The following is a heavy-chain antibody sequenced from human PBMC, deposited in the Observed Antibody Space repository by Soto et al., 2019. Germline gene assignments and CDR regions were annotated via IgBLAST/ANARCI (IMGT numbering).Heavy chain of an antibody. CDR1: GFSLTTSGVG. D-gene: IGHD3-3*01. Sequence: QINLNESGPTVVRPTETLTLTCRFSGFSLTTSGVGVGWIRQSPGKAPEWLALIYWDDDKRYSASLKSRLTITKDSSKNQVVLTVSDLDPTDTATYYCADRVLRTVFGLVTTTAIYFDFWSQGTPVSVSS. CDR2: IYWDDDK. CDR3: ADRVLRTVFGLVTTTAIYFDF. J-gene: IGHJ4*02. V-gene: IGHV2-5*02.